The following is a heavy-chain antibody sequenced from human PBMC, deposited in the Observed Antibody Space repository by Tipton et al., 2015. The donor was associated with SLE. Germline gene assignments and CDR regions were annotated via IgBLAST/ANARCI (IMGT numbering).Heavy chain of an antibody. Sequence: TLSLTCTVSGGSISSGDYYWSWIRQPPGKGLEWIGYIYYSGSTYYNPSLKSRVTISVDTSKNQFSLKLSSVTAADTAVYYCARGRDYYDSRHAFDIWGQGTMVTVSS. J-gene: IGHJ3*02. CDR2: IYYSGST. V-gene: IGHV4-30-4*01. CDR1: GGSISSGDYY. D-gene: IGHD3-22*01. CDR3: ARGRDYYDSRHAFDI.